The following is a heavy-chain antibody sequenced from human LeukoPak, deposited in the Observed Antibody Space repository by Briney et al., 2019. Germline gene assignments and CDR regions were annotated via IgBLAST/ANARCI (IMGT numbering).Heavy chain of an antibody. J-gene: IGHJ4*02. D-gene: IGHD3-10*01. CDR3: ASGEDYYGSGGFDY. CDR1: GFTFSSYA. Sequence: GGSLRLSCAASGFTFSSYAMHWVRQAPGKGLEWVAVISYDGSNKYYADSVQGRFTISRDNSKNTLYLQMNSLRAEDTAVYYCASGEDYYGSGGFDYWGQGTLVTVSS. CDR2: ISYDGSNK. V-gene: IGHV3-30-3*01.